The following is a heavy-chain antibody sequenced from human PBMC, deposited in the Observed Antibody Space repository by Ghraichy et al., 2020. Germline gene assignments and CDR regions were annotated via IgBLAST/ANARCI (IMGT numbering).Heavy chain of an antibody. CDR3: ARASGSTTGWWVDFFDY. CDR1: GFAFSTSA. Sequence: ESLNISCAASGFAFSTSAMNWVRQAPGKGLEWVSSINESGDKTYYADSVRGRFTISRDNSGKILYLQMNSLRAGDTAFYYCARASGSTTGWWVDFFDYWGQGTLVTVSS. J-gene: IGHJ4*02. V-gene: IGHV3-23*01. CDR2: INESGDKT. D-gene: IGHD6-19*01.